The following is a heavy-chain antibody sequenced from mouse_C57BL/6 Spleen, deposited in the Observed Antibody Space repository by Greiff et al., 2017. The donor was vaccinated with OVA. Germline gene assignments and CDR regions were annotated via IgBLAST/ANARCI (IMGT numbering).Heavy chain of an antibody. D-gene: IGHD1-1*01. Sequence: EVKVVESGGGLVKPGGSLKLSCAASGFTFSSYTMSWVRQTPEKRLEWVATISGGGGNTYYTDSVKGRFTISRDNAKYTLYLRMSSLRSEDSAVYYCARTVYYPFDYWGQGTTLTVSS. CDR3: ARTVYYPFDY. J-gene: IGHJ2*01. CDR1: GFTFSSYT. CDR2: ISGGGGNT. V-gene: IGHV5-9*04.